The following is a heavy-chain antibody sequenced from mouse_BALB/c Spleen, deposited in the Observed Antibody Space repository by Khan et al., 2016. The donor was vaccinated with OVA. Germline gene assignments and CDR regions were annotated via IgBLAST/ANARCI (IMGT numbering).Heavy chain of an antibody. Sequence: VQLQESGPGLLQPSQSLSITCTVSGFSLTTYGVHWVRQSPGKGLVWLGLIWSGGNTAYNTAFISRLSISKDNSNSQVFFTMNSLQADDTAIYSWARNSSMDGCTYWGQGTLVTVSA. V-gene: IGHV2-4-1*01. CDR2: IWSGGNT. J-gene: IGHJ3*01. CDR1: GFSLTTYG. CDR3: ARNSSMDGCTY. D-gene: IGHD1-1*02.